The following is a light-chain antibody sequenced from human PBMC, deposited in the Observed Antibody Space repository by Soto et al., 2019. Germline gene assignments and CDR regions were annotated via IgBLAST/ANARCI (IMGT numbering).Light chain of an antibody. CDR1: QSVSSN. V-gene: IGKV3-15*01. CDR3: HKYNNLPPVA. CDR2: GAS. Sequence: EIVMTQSPATLSVSPGERATLSCRASQSVSSNLAWYQQNPGQPPRLLIYGASTSATGIPARFSGSGSGTEFTLTSSRLQYEAFAVYCCHKYNNLPPVAFGQGTKVEI. J-gene: IGKJ1*01.